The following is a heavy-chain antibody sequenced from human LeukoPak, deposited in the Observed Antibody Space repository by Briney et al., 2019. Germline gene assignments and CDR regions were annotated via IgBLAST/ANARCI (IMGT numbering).Heavy chain of an antibody. CDR3: ARGNDYGDYNYDY. Sequence: SETLSLTCTVSGGSISSGDYYWSWIRQPPGKGLEWIGYIYYSGSTYYNPSLKSRVTISVDTSKNQFSLKLSFVTAADTAVYYCARGNDYGDYNYDYWGQGTLVTVTS. D-gene: IGHD4-17*01. J-gene: IGHJ4*02. V-gene: IGHV4-30-4*08. CDR1: GGSISSGDYY. CDR2: IYYSGST.